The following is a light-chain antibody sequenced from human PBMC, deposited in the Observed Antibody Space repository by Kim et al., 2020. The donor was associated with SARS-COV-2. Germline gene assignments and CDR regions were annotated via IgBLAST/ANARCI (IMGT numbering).Light chain of an antibody. V-gene: IGKV3-20*01. Sequence: PGGRASLPGSASRSVSNSYLAWYQQKPGQAPRLLIYGASSRATGIPDRFSGSGSGTDFTFSISRLEPEEFAVYYCQQYGSSPLTFGGGTKVDIK. CDR3: QQYGSSPLT. CDR1: RSVSNSY. J-gene: IGKJ4*01. CDR2: GAS.